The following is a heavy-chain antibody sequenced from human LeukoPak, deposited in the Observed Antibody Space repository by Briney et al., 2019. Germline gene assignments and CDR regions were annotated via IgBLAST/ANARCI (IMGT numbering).Heavy chain of an antibody. CDR3: ARDLCSTTSCYFDY. D-gene: IGHD2-2*01. V-gene: IGHV3-30-3*01. J-gene: IGHJ4*02. CDR1: GFTFSSYA. Sequence: GGSLRLSCAASGFTFSSYAIHWVRQAPGKGLEWVAVMSYDGSNKYYADSVKGRFTISRDKSKNTLYLQMNSLRTEDTAVYYCARDLCSTTSCYFDYWGQGTLVTVSS. CDR2: MSYDGSNK.